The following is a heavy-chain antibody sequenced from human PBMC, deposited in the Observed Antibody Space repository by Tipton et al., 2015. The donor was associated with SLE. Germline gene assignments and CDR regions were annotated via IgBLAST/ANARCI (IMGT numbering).Heavy chain of an antibody. CDR3: ARGGHWGQVDY. CDR1: GVTFKTLA. V-gene: IGHV1-69*09. J-gene: IGHJ4*02. Sequence: QVQLVQSGAEVKKPGSSVKVSCTASGVTFKTLAISWVRQAPGQGLEWMGRNIPILGRTNYAQKFQGRVTITADKSTSTAYMELSSLRSEDTAVYYCARGGHWGQVDYWGQGTLVTVSS. CDR2: NIPILGRT. D-gene: IGHD7-27*01.